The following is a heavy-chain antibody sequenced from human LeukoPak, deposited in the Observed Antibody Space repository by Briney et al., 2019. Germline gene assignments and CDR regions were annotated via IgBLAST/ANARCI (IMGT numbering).Heavy chain of an antibody. Sequence: ASVKVSCKASGYTFTGCYVHWVRQAPGRGLEWMGWINPNSGGTNCAQKFQGRVTMTRDTSISTAYMELSRLRSDDTVMYYCASLGVAGIRVVKPDLNDYWGQGTLVTVSS. V-gene: IGHV1-2*02. CDR1: GYTFTGCY. CDR3: ASLGVAGIRVVKPDLNDY. D-gene: IGHD3-10*01. J-gene: IGHJ4*02. CDR2: INPNSGGT.